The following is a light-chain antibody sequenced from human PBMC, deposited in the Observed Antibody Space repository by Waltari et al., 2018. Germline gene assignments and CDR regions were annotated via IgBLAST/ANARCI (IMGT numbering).Light chain of an antibody. Sequence: EIVMTQSPLSLPVTPGEPASIPCRSSQSLLHSNGDNYLDWYLQKPGQSPQLLIYLGSSRATGVPDRFGGSGSGTDFTLKISRVEAEDVGVYYCQQYYSTPNTFGQGTKLEIK. V-gene: IGKV2-28*01. CDR3: QQYYSTPNT. CDR1: QSLLHSNGDNY. CDR2: LGS. J-gene: IGKJ2*01.